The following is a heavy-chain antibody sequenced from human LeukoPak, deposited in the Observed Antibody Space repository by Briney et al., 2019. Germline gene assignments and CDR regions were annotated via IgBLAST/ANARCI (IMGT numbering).Heavy chain of an antibody. Sequence: GASVKVSCKASGGTFITYTINWVRQAPGQGLEWMGGIIPIFGTANYAQKFQGRVTVTTDDSTSTAFMELSSLRSEETAVYYCATYMLRDNWNVHTFDSWGQGTLVTVSS. CDR3: ATYMLRDNWNVHTFDS. J-gene: IGHJ4*02. CDR1: GGTFITYT. V-gene: IGHV1-69*05. CDR2: IIPIFGTA. D-gene: IGHD1-1*01.